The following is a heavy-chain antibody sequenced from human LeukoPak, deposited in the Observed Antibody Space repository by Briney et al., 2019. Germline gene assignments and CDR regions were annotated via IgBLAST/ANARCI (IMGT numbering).Heavy chain of an antibody. CDR3: ARDLWAFDI. D-gene: IGHD2-21*01. CDR2: IYHSGTT. CDR1: GGSISSSNW. J-gene: IGHJ3*02. Sequence: PSGTLSLTCAVSGGSISSSNWWSWVRQPPGKGQECIGVIYHSGTTSYNQSLKSRVTISVDKSKNQFSLKLSSVTAEDTAVYYCARDLWAFDIWGQGTMVTVSS. V-gene: IGHV4-4*02.